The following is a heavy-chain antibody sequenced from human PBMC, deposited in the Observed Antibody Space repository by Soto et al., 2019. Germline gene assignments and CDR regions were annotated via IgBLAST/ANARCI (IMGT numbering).Heavy chain of an antibody. Sequence: VKVSCKASGGTFSSYAISWVRQAPGQGLEWMGGIIPIFGTANYAQKFQGRVTITADESTSTAYMELSSLRSEDTAVYYCAKGNDVLGYYYYGMDVWGQGTTVTVSS. CDR2: IIPIFGTA. V-gene: IGHV1-69*13. CDR1: GGTFSSYA. CDR3: AKGNDVLGYYYYGMDV. J-gene: IGHJ6*02. D-gene: IGHD1-1*01.